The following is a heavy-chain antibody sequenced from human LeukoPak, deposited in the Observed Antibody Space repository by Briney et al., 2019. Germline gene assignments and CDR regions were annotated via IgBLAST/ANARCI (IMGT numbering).Heavy chain of an antibody. J-gene: IGHJ3*02. Sequence: SETLSLTCTVSGGSISSNSNYWAWIRQPPGKGLEWIGYVYNSGSTNYNPSLKSRVTISTDTSKKQFSLRVSSVTAADTAVYYCARRLRIEGGTRRGDALDMWGQGTMVTVSS. CDR3: ARRLRIEGGTRRGDALDM. CDR1: GGSISSNSNY. D-gene: IGHD1-26*01. V-gene: IGHV4-61*05. CDR2: VYNSGST.